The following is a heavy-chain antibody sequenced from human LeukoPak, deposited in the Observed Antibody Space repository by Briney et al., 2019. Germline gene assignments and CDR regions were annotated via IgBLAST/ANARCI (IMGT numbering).Heavy chain of an antibody. Sequence: SQTLSLTCTVSGGSISSGGYFWSWIRQPAGKGLEWIGLFYASGSTNYNPSLQSRVTISVDTSKNQFSLKLTSVTAADTAMYYCARGTPSVWGDSSGPGDYWGQGTLVTVSS. CDR1: GGSISSGGYF. J-gene: IGHJ4*02. V-gene: IGHV4-61*02. CDR2: FYASGST. CDR3: ARGTPSVWGDSSGPGDY. D-gene: IGHD3-22*01.